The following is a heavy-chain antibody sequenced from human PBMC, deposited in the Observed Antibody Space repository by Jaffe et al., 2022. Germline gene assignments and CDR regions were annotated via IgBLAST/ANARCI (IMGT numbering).Heavy chain of an antibody. CDR2: INPSGGST. CDR1: GYTFTSYY. V-gene: IGHV1-46*01. D-gene: IGHD3-22*01. J-gene: IGHJ3*02. CDR3: ARDVHYYDSSGYYYSDDAFDI. Sequence: QVQLVQSGAEVKKPGASVKVSCKASGYTFTSYYMHWVRQAPGQGLEWMGIINPSGGSTSYAQKFQGRVTMTRDTSTSTVYMELSSLRSEDTAVYYCARDVHYYDSSGYYYSDDAFDIWGQGTMVTVSS.